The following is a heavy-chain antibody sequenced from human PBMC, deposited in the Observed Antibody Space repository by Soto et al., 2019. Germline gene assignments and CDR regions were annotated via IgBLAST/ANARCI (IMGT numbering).Heavy chain of an antibody. CDR3: AKAPGGYTYGMDV. CDR2: ISWDGGST. D-gene: IGHD5-18*01. J-gene: IGHJ6*02. V-gene: IGHV3-43*01. Sequence: GGSLRLSCAASGFTFDDYTMHWVRQAPGKGLEWVPLISWDGGSTYYADSVKGRFTISRDNSKNSLYLQMNSLRTEDTALYYCAKAPGGYTYGMDVWGQGTTVTVSS. CDR1: GFTFDDYT.